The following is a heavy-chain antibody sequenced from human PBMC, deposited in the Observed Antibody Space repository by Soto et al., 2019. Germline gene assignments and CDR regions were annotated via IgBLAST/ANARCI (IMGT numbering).Heavy chain of an antibody. Sequence: QVQLVESGVGVVQPGRSLRLSCAASGFTFSDYGMHWVRQAPGKGLEWEAVIWYDGNNKYYTDSVEGRFTISRDNSKNTLYLQMNRLRAEDTAVYYCARDDIPGIAGATYGMDVWGQGTTVTVTS. CDR1: GFTFSDYG. J-gene: IGHJ6*02. D-gene: IGHD6-25*01. V-gene: IGHV3-33*01. CDR3: ARDDIPGIAGATYGMDV. CDR2: IWYDGNNK.